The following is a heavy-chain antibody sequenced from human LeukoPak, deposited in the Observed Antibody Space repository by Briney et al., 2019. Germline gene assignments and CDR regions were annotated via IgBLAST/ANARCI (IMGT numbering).Heavy chain of an antibody. V-gene: IGHV3-7*01. CDR1: GFTFSSYW. Sequence: GGSLRLSCAASGFTFSSYWMSWVRQAPGKGLEWVAFIKEDGSEKYYVDSVKGRFTISRDNSKNTLYLQVSSLRAEDTALYYCVKDDRYFYGSGSPSWGQGTLVTVSS. CDR3: VKDDRYFYGSGSPS. CDR2: IKEDGSEK. D-gene: IGHD3-10*01. J-gene: IGHJ5*02.